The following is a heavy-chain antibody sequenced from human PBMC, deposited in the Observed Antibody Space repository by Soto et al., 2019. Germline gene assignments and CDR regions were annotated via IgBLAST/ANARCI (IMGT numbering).Heavy chain of an antibody. CDR1: GYSFTSYG. V-gene: IGHV5-51*01. D-gene: IGHD1-26*01. J-gene: IGHJ3*02. CDR2: IYPGDSDT. CDR3: ASTLHGPQATDAFDI. Sequence: GESLTISCKVSGYSFTSYGISWVLQMPGKGLEWMGIIYPGDSDTRYSPSFQGQVTISADKSISTAYLQWSSLKASDTAMYYCASTLHGPQATDAFDIWGQGTMVTVSS.